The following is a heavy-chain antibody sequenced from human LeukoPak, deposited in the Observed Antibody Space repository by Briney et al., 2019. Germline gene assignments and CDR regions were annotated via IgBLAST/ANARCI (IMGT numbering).Heavy chain of an antibody. V-gene: IGHV3-11*01. CDR1: GFPFSDYY. D-gene: IGHD1-26*01. CDR2: ISSSGSTI. J-gene: IGHJ4*02. CDR3: ASLGWESAW. Sequence: GGSLRLSCAASGFPFSDYYMSWIRQAPGKGLEWLSYISSSGSTIYYADSVKGRFTISRDDAKNSLYLQMNSLRSEDTAVYYCASLGWESAWWGQGTLVTVSS.